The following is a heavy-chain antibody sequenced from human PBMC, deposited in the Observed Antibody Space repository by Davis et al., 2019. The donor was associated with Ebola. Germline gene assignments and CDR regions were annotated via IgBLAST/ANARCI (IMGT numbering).Heavy chain of an antibody. V-gene: IGHV1-2*02. Sequence: ASVKVSCKASGYTFAGYYIHWVRQAPGQGLEWMGWINTNNGGTKYAQKFQGRVTMTRDTSLSTVYMELSRLRTDDTGVYFCARPIFGVAKYGMDVWGQGTTVTVSS. J-gene: IGHJ6*02. CDR2: INTNNGGT. CDR3: ARPIFGVAKYGMDV. D-gene: IGHD3-3*01. CDR1: GYTFAGYY.